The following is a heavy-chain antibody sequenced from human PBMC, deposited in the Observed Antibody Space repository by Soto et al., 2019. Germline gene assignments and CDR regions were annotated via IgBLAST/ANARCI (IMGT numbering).Heavy chain of an antibody. V-gene: IGHV4-59*05. CDR3: VRHNSHYEYFDWPIDY. CDR1: GGSISSYY. Sequence: PSETLSLTCTVSGGSISSYYWSWIRQPPGKGLEWIGSIYYSGSTYSNPSLKSRVTISVDTSKNQFSLKLSSVTAADTAVYYCVRHNSHYEYFDWPIDYWGQGTLVTVSS. J-gene: IGHJ4*02. CDR2: IYYSGST. D-gene: IGHD3-9*01.